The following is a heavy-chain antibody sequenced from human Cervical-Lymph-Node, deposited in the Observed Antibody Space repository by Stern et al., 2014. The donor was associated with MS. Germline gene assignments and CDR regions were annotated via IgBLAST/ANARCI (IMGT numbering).Heavy chain of an antibody. J-gene: IGHJ5*02. Sequence: VQLEESGPGLVKPSQTLSLTCTVSGGSISSGGYFWSWIRPFPGKGLEWIGYFSPSGSTYYNPSLKSRLSISMDTSKSQFSLKLSSVTAADTAVYYCARDGVVRGVTYNWFDPWGQGTLVTVSS. V-gene: IGHV4-31*03. D-gene: IGHD3-10*01. CDR1: GGSISSGGYF. CDR3: ARDGVVRGVTYNWFDP. CDR2: FSPSGST.